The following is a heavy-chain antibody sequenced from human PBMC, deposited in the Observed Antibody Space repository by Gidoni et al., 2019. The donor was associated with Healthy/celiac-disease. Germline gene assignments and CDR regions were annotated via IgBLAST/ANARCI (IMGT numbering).Heavy chain of an antibody. Sequence: QLQLLESGPGLVKPSETLSLTCTVSGGSISSSSYYWGWIRQPPGKGLEWIGSIYYSGSTYYNPSLKSRVTISVDTSKNQFSLKLSSVTAADTAVYYCARGPPYYDFWSTVDYWGQGTLVTVSS. CDR1: GGSISSSSYY. CDR2: IYYSGST. CDR3: ARGPPYYDFWSTVDY. V-gene: IGHV4-39*07. J-gene: IGHJ4*02. D-gene: IGHD3-3*01.